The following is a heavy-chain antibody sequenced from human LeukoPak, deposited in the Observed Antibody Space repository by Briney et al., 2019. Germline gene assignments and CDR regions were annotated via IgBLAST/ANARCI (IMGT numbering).Heavy chain of an antibody. Sequence: GGSLRLSCAASGFTFSSYDMHWVRHATGKGLEWVSAIGTAGDTYYPGSVKGRFTISRENAKNSLYLQMNSLRAGDTAVYYCARTAPSGSGSYDFDYWGPGNPGHRLL. CDR2: IGTAGDT. V-gene: IGHV3-13*04. D-gene: IGHD3-10*01. J-gene: IGHJ4*02. CDR1: GFTFSSYD. CDR3: ARTAPSGSGSYDFDY.